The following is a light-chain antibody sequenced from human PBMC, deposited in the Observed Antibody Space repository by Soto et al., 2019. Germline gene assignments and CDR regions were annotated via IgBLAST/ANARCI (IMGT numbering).Light chain of an antibody. J-gene: IGKJ1*01. CDR1: QSVINGY. CDR2: RAS. CDR3: QQYGSSPTT. V-gene: IGKV3-20*01. Sequence: VVLTQSPGILSLSAGERATLSCRASQSVINGYLAWYQQKPGHAPVLLIYRASSRATGIPDRFSGSGSGTDFALTISRLEPEDFAVYYCQQYGSSPTTFGQGTKVDIK.